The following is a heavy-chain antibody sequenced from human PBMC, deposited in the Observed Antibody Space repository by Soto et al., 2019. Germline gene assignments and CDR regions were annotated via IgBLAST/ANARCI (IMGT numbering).Heavy chain of an antibody. CDR1: GYTFTSYG. CDR3: AKAEHLYCGGDCYPDY. V-gene: IGHV1-18*01. Sequence: QVQLVQSGAEVKKPGASVKVSCKASGYTFTSYGISWVRQAPGQGLEWMGWISAYNGNTKNAQKLQGRVTMTTDTXTXKAYMELRSLRSDDTAVYYCAKAEHLYCGGDCYPDYWGQGTLVTVSP. CDR2: ISAYNGNT. D-gene: IGHD2-21*02. J-gene: IGHJ4*02.